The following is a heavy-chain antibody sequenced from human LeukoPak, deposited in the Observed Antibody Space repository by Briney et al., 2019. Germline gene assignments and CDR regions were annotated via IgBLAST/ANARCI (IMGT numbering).Heavy chain of an antibody. J-gene: IGHJ6*02. CDR1: GYTFTSYY. Sequence: ASVKVSCKASGYTFTSYYMHWVRQAPGQGLEWMGIINPSGGSTSYAQKFQGRVTMTRDTSTSTVYMELSSLRSEDTAVYYCARSERYQLPTNYYYYYGMDVWGQGTTVTVSS. CDR2: INPSGGST. D-gene: IGHD2-2*01. CDR3: ARSERYQLPTNYYYYYGMDV. V-gene: IGHV1-46*01.